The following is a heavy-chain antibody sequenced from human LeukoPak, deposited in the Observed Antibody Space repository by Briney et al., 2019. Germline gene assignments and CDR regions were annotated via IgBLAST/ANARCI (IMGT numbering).Heavy chain of an antibody. CDR2: IYYSGST. D-gene: IGHD5-24*01. Sequence: SETLSLTCTVSGGSISSYYWSWIRQPPGKGLEWIGYIYYSGSTNYNPSLKSRVTISVDTSKNQFSLKLSSVTAADTAVYYRARDQGGYNYDYWGQGTLVTVSS. CDR3: ARDQGGYNYDY. CDR1: GGSISSYY. J-gene: IGHJ4*02. V-gene: IGHV4-59*01.